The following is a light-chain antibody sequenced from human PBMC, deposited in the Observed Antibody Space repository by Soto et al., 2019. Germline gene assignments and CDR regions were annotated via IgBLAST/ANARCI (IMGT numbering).Light chain of an antibody. Sequence: DIQMTQSPSTLSASVGDRVTITCRASQSISSWLAWYQQKPGKAPKLLIYKASSLESGVPSRFIGSGSGTEFTLTISSLQPDDFATYYCQQYNSYHVTFGQGTKVEIK. CDR3: QQYNSYHVT. J-gene: IGKJ1*01. CDR1: QSISSW. CDR2: KAS. V-gene: IGKV1-5*03.